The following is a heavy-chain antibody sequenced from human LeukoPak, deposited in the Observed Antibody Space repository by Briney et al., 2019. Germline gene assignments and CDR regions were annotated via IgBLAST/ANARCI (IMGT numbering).Heavy chain of an antibody. CDR2: ISSSSSYI. Sequence: PGGSLRLSCAASGFTFSSYSMNWVRQAPGKGLEWVSSISSSSSYIYYADSVKGRFTISRDNAKNSLYLQMNSLRAEDTAVYYCARVKGGIGSYWGLGYYYYYYMDVWGKGTTVTVSS. J-gene: IGHJ6*03. V-gene: IGHV3-21*01. D-gene: IGHD1-26*01. CDR1: GFTFSSYS. CDR3: ARVKGGIGSYWGLGYYYYYYMDV.